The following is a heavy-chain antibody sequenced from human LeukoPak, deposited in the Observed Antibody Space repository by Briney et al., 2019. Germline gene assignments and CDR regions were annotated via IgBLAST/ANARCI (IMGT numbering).Heavy chain of an antibody. D-gene: IGHD6-19*01. V-gene: IGHV3-23*01. Sequence: GGSLRLSCAASGFTFGSYAMSWVRQAPGKGLEWVSAISGSGGSTYYADSVKGRFTISRDNSKNTLYLQMNSLRAEDTAVYYCAKVVSSGWYLTELWFYFDYRGQGTLVTVSS. CDR2: ISGSGGST. CDR3: AKVVSSGWYLTELWFYFDY. J-gene: IGHJ4*02. CDR1: GFTFGSYA.